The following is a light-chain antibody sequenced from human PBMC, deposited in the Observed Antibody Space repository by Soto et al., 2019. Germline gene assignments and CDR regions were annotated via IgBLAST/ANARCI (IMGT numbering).Light chain of an antibody. J-gene: IGKJ1*01. Sequence: DFQMTQSASTLSASLGDRVTIACGASQNIRSRLAWFQQKTGKAPNLLIYAASTLQSGVPSRFSGSGYGTDFNLTISSLQPEDVATYYCQKYSSTPQTFGQGTKVDIK. CDR1: QNIRSR. CDR2: AAS. V-gene: IGKV1-27*01. CDR3: QKYSSTPQT.